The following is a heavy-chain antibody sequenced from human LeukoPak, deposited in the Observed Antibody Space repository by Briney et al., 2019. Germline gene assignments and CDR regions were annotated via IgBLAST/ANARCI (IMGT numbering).Heavy chain of an antibody. CDR2: IYYSGST. J-gene: IGHJ5*02. CDR3: ARDSSTSDIPWGNWFDP. V-gene: IGHV4-59*01. D-gene: IGHD2-2*01. CDR1: GGSISSYY. Sequence: PSETLSLTCTVSGGSISSYYWSWIRQPPGKGLEWIGYIYYSGSTNYNPSLKSRVTISVDTSKNQFSLKLSSATAADTAVYYCARDSSTSDIPWGNWFDPWGQETLVTVSS.